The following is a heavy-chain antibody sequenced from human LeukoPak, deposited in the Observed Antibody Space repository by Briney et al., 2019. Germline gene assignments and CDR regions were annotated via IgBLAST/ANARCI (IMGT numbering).Heavy chain of an antibody. Sequence: GGSLRLSCAASGFTFTSRAMSWVRQAPGKGLEWVSVISGSGATTYYADSVKGRFTISRDNSRNTLYLQMNSLRAEDTAVYYCAREPKNCGGDCYVLLDCWSQGILVTVSS. CDR1: GFTFTSRA. CDR2: ISGSGATT. D-gene: IGHD2-21*02. CDR3: AREPKNCGGDCYVLLDC. J-gene: IGHJ4*02. V-gene: IGHV3-23*01.